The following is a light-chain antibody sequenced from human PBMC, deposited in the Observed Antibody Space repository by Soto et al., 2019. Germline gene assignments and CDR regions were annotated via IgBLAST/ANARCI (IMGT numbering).Light chain of an antibody. J-gene: IGKJ1*01. V-gene: IGKV1-5*01. CDR2: DAS. CDR1: QSISRW. Sequence: DIQMTQSPSILSASVGDRVTITCRASQSISRWLAWYQQIPGKAPRLLIYDASTLESGVPLRFSGSGSGTEFTLTINNMQPDYFETYYCQQYHVRWTFGQGTKVEVK. CDR3: QQYHVRWT.